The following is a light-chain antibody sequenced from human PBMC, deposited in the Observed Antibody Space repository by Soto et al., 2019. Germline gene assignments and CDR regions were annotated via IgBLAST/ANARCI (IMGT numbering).Light chain of an antibody. J-gene: IGLJ1*01. CDR2: DVS. Sequence: QSVLTQPASVSGSPGQSITISCTGTSSDVGGYNYVSWYQQFPGKAPKLIIYDVSNRPSGVSNRFSGSKSGNTASLTISGLQAEDEADYYCSSYTNSATYVFGTGTKVTVL. V-gene: IGLV2-14*01. CDR1: SSDVGGYNY. CDR3: SSYTNSATYV.